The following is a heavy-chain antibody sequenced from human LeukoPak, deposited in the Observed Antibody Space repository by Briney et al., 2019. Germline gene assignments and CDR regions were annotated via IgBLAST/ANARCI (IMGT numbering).Heavy chain of an antibody. Sequence: SETLSLTCAVSGGSISSGGYSWSWIRQPPGKGLEWIGYIYHSGSTYYNPSLKSRVTISVDRSKNQFSLKLSSVTAADTAVYCCARKENVYYYFDYWGQGTLVTVSS. CDR2: IYHSGST. V-gene: IGHV4-30-2*01. J-gene: IGHJ4*02. D-gene: IGHD3-10*01. CDR3: ARKENVYYYFDY. CDR1: GGSISSGGYS.